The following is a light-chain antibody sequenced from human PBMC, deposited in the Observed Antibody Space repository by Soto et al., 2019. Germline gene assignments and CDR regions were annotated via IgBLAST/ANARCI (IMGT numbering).Light chain of an antibody. CDR3: QQANRVPLS. V-gene: IGKV1-12*01. Sequence: DIQMTQSPSTLSASVGDRVTITCRASQSLRGWLAWYQQRPGKAPKLLIYAASTLQSGVPSRFSASGSGTDFTLTISSLQPEDFAIYFCQQANRVPLSFGQGTRLEIK. CDR2: AAS. CDR1: QSLRGW. J-gene: IGKJ5*01.